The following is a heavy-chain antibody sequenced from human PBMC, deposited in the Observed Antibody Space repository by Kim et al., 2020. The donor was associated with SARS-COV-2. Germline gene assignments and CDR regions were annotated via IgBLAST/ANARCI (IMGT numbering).Heavy chain of an antibody. J-gene: IGHJ4*02. V-gene: IGHV3-30*04. D-gene: IGHD3-10*01. Sequence: GGSLRLSCLASGFTFSSYAMSWIRQAPGKGPEWVAVTSSDGSIIYYADSVKGRFTISSDNSRNTLYLDMDSLSAQDTAKYYCAKEGYASGTMGDFDYWGQGTLVTVSS. CDR1: GFTFSSYA. CDR3: AKEGYASGTMGDFDY. CDR2: TSSDGSII.